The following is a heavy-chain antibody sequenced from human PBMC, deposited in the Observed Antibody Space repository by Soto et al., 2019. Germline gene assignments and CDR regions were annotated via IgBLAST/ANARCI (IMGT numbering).Heavy chain of an antibody. J-gene: IGHJ6*02. D-gene: IGHD3-3*01. CDR2: ISGSGGST. Sequence: GGSLRLSCAASGFTFSSYAMSWVRQAPGKGLEWVSAISGSGGSTYYADSVKGRFTISRDNSKNTLYLQMNSLRAEDTAVYYCAKGRKDLRFLEWLPYYYYGMDVWGQGTTVTVSS. V-gene: IGHV3-23*01. CDR3: AKGRKDLRFLEWLPYYYYGMDV. CDR1: GFTFSSYA.